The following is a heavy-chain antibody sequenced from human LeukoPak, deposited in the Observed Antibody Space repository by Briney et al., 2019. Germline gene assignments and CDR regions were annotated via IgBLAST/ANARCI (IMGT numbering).Heavy chain of an antibody. CDR1: GFTFSSYA. Sequence: PGGSLRLSCAASGFTFSSYAMNWVRQAPGKGLEWVSAISHPGGSTFYADSVKGRFTLSRDNAKNSVHLLMSSLRVEDTAVYYCARDWEHARYNWGQGTLVIVSP. CDR3: ARDWEHARYN. CDR2: ISHPGGST. J-gene: IGHJ4*02. V-gene: IGHV3-23*01. D-gene: IGHD1/OR15-1a*01.